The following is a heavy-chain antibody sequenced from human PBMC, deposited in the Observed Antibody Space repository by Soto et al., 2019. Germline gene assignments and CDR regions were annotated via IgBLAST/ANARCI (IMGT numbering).Heavy chain of an antibody. J-gene: IGHJ3*02. CDR3: ANHYDCPDAFDI. CDR2: ISGSGGST. V-gene: IGHV3-23*01. Sequence: EVQLLESGGGLVQPGGSLRLSCAASGFTFSSYAMSWVRQAPGKGLEWVSAISGSGGSTYYADSVKGRFTISRDNSKNTLYLQMNSLRAEDTAVYYCANHYDCPDAFDIWGQGTMVTVSS. D-gene: IGHD3-9*01. CDR1: GFTFSSYA.